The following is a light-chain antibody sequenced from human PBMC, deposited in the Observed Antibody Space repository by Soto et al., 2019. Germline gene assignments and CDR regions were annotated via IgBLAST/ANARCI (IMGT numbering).Light chain of an antibody. CDR1: SSDVGGYNY. CDR3: QLWDSASDHVV. J-gene: IGLJ2*01. V-gene: IGLV2-8*01. Sequence: QSALTQPPSASGSPGQSVAISCTGTSSDVGGYNYVSWYQQHPGKAPKLMIYEVNKRPSGVPDRFSGSKSGNTASLTVSGLQAEDEADYYCQLWDSASDHVVFGGGTKLTVL. CDR2: EVN.